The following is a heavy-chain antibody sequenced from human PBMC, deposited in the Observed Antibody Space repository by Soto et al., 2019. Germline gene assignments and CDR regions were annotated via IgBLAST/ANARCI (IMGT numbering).Heavy chain of an antibody. J-gene: IGHJ6*02. CDR2: MNPNSGNT. V-gene: IGHV1-8*01. Sequence: ASVKVSCKASGYTFTSYDINRVRQATGQGLEWMGWMNPNSGNTGYAQKFQGRVTMTRNTSISTAYMELSSLRSEDTAVYYCARGRRYNWNDDYYGMDVWGQGTTVTVSS. D-gene: IGHD1-1*01. CDR1: GYTFTSYD. CDR3: ARGRRYNWNDDYYGMDV.